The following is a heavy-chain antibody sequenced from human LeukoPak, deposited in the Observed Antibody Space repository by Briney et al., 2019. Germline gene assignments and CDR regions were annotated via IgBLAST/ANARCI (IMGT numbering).Heavy chain of an antibody. D-gene: IGHD5-12*01. CDR3: AKDAPPRLRPRADAFDI. V-gene: IGHV3-30*18. J-gene: IGHJ3*02. CDR1: GFTFSSYG. CDR2: ISYDGSNK. Sequence: GRSLRLSCAASGFTFSSYGMHWVRQAPGKGLEWVAVISYDGSNKYYADSVKGRFTISRDNSKNTLYLQMNSLRAEDTAVYYCAKDAPPRLRPRADAFDIWGQGTMVTVSS.